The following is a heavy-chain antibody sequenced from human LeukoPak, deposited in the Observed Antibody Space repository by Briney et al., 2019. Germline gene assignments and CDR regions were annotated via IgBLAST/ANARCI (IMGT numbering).Heavy chain of an antibody. CDR2: LYHSGTI. V-gene: IGHV4-39*07. Sequence: PSETLSLTCTVSGGSISSSSYYWGWIRQPPGKGLEWIGSLYHSGTIYYNPSLKSRGTISVDTSKNQFSLKLRSVTAADTAVYHCARIGVVPVGYIFDYWGQGTLVTASS. CDR1: GGSISSSSYY. D-gene: IGHD2-8*01. CDR3: ARIGVVPVGYIFDY. J-gene: IGHJ4*02.